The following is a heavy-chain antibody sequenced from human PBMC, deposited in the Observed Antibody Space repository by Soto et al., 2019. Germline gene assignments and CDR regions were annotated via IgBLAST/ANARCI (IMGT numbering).Heavy chain of an antibody. CDR1: GYTFSTYG. CDR2: INPLKGDT. CDR3: ARVKVPAAILGAFDL. V-gene: IGHV1-18*01. Sequence: VASVKVSCKASGYTFSTYGITWVRQAPGQGLDWMGWINPLKGDTKSAANFQDRVTMTTDTSTRTAYMELRSLRSDDTAVYYCARVKVPAAILGAFDLWGQGTLVTVSS. D-gene: IGHD2-2*02. J-gene: IGHJ3*01.